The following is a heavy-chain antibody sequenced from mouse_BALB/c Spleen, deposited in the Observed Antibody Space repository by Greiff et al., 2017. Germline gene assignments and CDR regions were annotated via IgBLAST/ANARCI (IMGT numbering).Heavy chain of an antibody. J-gene: IGHJ2*01. Sequence: VKLMESGPGLVAPSQSLSITCTVSGFSLTSYGVHWVRQPPGKGLEWLGVIWAGGSTNYNSALMSRLSISKDNSKSQVFLKMNSLQTDDTAMYYCARAPSITTVVANFDYWGQGTTLTVSS. CDR2: IWAGGST. CDR3: ARAPSITTVVANFDY. V-gene: IGHV2-9*02. CDR1: GFSLTSYG. D-gene: IGHD1-1*01.